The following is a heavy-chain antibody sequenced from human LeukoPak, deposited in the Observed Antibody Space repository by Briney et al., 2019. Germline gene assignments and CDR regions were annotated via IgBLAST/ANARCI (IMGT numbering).Heavy chain of an antibody. J-gene: IGHJ4*02. D-gene: IGHD3-3*01. V-gene: IGHV1-18*01. CDR3: ARVGYDFWSGYYRHPFDY. Sequence: EASVTVSCKASGYTFTSYGISWVRQAPGQGLEWMGWISAYNGNTNYAQKLQGRVTMTTDTSTSTAYMELRSLRSDDTAVYYCARVGYDFWSGYYRHPFDYWGQGTLVTVSS. CDR1: GYTFTSYG. CDR2: ISAYNGNT.